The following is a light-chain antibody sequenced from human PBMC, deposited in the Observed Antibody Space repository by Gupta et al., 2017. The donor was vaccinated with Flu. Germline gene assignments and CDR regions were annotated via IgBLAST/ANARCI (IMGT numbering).Light chain of an antibody. CDR3: QQDKSHPHT. Sequence: DIQVTQSLSSLSASVGDRVTITCRASQDINIFLAWFQQKPGKTPNSLIYATSHLESGVPSRFSGSGSGSTFTLTISSLQPEDFATYYCQQDKSHPHTFGPGTKVDV. J-gene: IGKJ3*01. V-gene: IGKV1-16*01. CDR2: ATS. CDR1: QDINIF.